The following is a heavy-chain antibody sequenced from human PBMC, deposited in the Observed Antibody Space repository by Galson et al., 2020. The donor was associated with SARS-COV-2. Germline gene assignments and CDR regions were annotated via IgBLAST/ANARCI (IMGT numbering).Heavy chain of an antibody. CDR2: IYYSGST. CDR3: ARGFNY. J-gene: IGHJ4*02. V-gene: IGHV4-59*01. CDR1: GAPISSYS. Sequence: ASETLSLTCTVPGAPISSYSWSWIRQPPGKGLEWIGSIYYSGSTNYNPSLKSRVTISVDTSKNQFSLKLSSVTAADTAVYYCARGFNYWGQGTLVTVSS.